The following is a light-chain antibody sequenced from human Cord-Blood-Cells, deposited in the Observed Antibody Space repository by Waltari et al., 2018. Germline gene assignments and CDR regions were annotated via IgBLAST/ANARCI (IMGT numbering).Light chain of an antibody. V-gene: IGKV1-39*01. CDR3: QQSYSTPRT. CDR2: AAS. CDR1: QRISSY. Sequence: DIQMTQSPSSLSASVGGRVTITCRASQRISSYLDWYQQKPGKAPKLLIYAASSLQSGVPSRFSGSGYGTDFTLTISSLQPEDFATYYCQQSYSTPRTFGQGTKVEIK. J-gene: IGKJ1*01.